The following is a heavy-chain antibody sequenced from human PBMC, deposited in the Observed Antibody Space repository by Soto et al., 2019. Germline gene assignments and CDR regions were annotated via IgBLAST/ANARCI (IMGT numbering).Heavy chain of an antibody. J-gene: IGHJ5*02. D-gene: IGHD1-26*01. CDR2: TNPYNGNT. CDR3: TRDPVGGNWFDP. CDR1: GYTFTSYG. Sequence: QVQLVQSGVEVKKPGASVKVSCKASGYTFTSYGISWVRQAPGQGLEWMGWTNPYNGNTNYAQKLQGRVTMTTDTSTSTAYMERRSLRSDDTAVYYCTRDPVGGNWFDPWGQGTLVTVSS. V-gene: IGHV1-18*01.